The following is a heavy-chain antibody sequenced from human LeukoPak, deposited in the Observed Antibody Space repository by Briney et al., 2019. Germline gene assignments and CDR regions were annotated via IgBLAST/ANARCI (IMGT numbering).Heavy chain of an antibody. V-gene: IGHV3-7*01. CDR3: ARGVRRGPQYYFDY. CDR2: IKQDESEK. Sequence: PGGSLRLSCAASGFTFSSYWMSWVRQAPGKGLEWVANIKQDESEKYYVDSVKGRFTISRDNAKNSLYLQMNSLRAEDTAVYYCARGVRRGPQYYFDYWGQGTLVTVSS. D-gene: IGHD4-11*01. CDR1: GFTFSSYW. J-gene: IGHJ4*02.